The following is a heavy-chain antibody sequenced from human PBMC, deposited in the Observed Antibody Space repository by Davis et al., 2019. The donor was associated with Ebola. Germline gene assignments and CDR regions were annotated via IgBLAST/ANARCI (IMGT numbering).Heavy chain of an antibody. Sequence: SETLSLTCAVYGGSFSGYYWSWIRQPPGKGLEWIGEINHSGSTNYNPSLKSRVTISVDTSKNQFSLKLSSVTAADTAVYYCARSNVEQLGAFDYWGQGTLVTV. CDR1: GGSFSGYY. J-gene: IGHJ4*02. D-gene: IGHD6-6*01. CDR2: INHSGST. V-gene: IGHV4-34*01. CDR3: ARSNVEQLGAFDY.